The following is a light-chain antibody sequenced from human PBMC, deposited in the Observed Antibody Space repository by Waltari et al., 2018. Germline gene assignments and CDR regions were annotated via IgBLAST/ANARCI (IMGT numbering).Light chain of an antibody. CDR1: SGHSSNV. Sequence: QLVVTQSPSASAPLGASVKLTCTLSSGHSSNVIAWLPQRPEKGPRYLMKVNSDGSHSKGDEIPDRCSGSSSGAERYLTISSLQSDDEADYYCQTGGHGTWVVGGGTKLTVL. J-gene: IGLJ3*02. V-gene: IGLV4-69*01. CDR2: VNSDGSH. CDR3: QTGGHGTWV.